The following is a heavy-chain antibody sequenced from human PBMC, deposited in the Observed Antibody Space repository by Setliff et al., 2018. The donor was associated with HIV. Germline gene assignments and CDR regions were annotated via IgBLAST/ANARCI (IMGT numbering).Heavy chain of an antibody. CDR1: GGSISSGAYY. J-gene: IGHJ5*02. D-gene: IGHD3-3*01. CDR3: ARGGQSHLGVFIPDSNRFDP. Sequence: PSETLSLTCTVSGGSISSGAYYWSWLRQHPGKGLEWIGYIYYSGSTYYHPSLRSRAAIFLDTSKNQFSLRLSSVSAADTAVYYCARGGQSHLGVFIPDSNRFDPWGQGTLVTVSS. V-gene: IGHV4-31*03. CDR2: IYYSGST.